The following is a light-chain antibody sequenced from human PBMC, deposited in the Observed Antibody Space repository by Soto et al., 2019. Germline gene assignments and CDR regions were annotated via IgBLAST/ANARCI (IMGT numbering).Light chain of an antibody. Sequence: DIQLTQSPSFLSASVGDRVTITCRASQGISSYLAWYQQKPGKAPELLIYAASTLQSEVPSRFSGSGSGTEFILTISSLQPEDFATYYCQQVNSYPLTFGGGTKVEI. CDR3: QQVNSYPLT. V-gene: IGKV1-9*01. J-gene: IGKJ4*01. CDR2: AAS. CDR1: QGISSY.